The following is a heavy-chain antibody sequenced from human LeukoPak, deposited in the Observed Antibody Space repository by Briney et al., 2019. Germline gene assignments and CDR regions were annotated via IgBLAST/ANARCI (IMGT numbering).Heavy chain of an antibody. J-gene: IGHJ4*02. Sequence: PGGSLRLSCAASGFTFSSYSMNWVRQAPGKGLEWVSSISSSSSYIYYADSVKGRFTIFRDNTKNSLYLQMNSLRAEDTAVYYCAKDGAYSNYGWFAYWGQGTLVTVSS. D-gene: IGHD4-11*01. CDR3: AKDGAYSNYGWFAY. CDR1: GFTFSSYS. V-gene: IGHV3-21*01. CDR2: ISSSSSYI.